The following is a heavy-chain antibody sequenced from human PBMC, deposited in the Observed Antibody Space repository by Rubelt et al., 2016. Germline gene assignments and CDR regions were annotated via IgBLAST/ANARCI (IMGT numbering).Heavy chain of an antibody. D-gene: IGHD3-10*01. Sequence: QVQLVQSGAEVKKPGASVKVSYKASGYTFTGYYLHLLRQAPGQGLEWMGWINPNSGDTNYAQKFKGWVTMTRDTSIRTAFMELSSLRSDDTAVYYCAIDYNMRESNWFDPWGQGTLVTVSS. CDR3: AIDYNMRESNWFDP. V-gene: IGHV1-2*04. CDR1: GYTFTGYY. J-gene: IGHJ5*02. CDR2: INPNSGDT.